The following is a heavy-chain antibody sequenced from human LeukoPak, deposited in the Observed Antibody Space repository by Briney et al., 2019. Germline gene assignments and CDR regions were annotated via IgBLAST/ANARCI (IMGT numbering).Heavy chain of an antibody. CDR2: IGLASGFT. D-gene: IGHD1-20*01. CDR1: GFIFSSYS. V-gene: IGHV3-21*05. J-gene: IGHJ4*02. Sequence: GGSLRLSCAASGFIFSSYSMNWVRQAPRRGLEWISYIGLASGFTSYADSVKGRFTISSDTATNSLYLHMHSLRAEDTAVYYCARDHNWAFDYWGQGALVTVSS. CDR3: ARDHNWAFDY.